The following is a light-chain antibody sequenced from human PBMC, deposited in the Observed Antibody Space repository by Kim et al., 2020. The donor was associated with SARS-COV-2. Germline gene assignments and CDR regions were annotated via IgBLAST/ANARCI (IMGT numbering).Light chain of an antibody. V-gene: IGKV3-20*01. CDR1: QTVTSFY. CDR2: NSS. J-gene: IGKJ1*01. CDR3: QQYGTSPKT. Sequence: LSPGESATLSCRASQTVTSFYLAWYQQKPGQAPRLLIYNSSKRATGIPDRFSGSGSGTDFTLTISRLEPEDFAVYYCQQYGTSPKTFGPGTKLEI.